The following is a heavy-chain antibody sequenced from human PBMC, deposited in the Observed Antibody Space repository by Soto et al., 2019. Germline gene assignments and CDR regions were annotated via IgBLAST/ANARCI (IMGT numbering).Heavy chain of an antibody. D-gene: IGHD2-15*01. CDR3: AKDICGPSRCYNDY. J-gene: IGHJ4*02. CDR2: VTNNGGSA. V-gene: IGHV3-23*01. CDR1: GFMFSSYV. Sequence: EVQLLESGGGLVQPGGSLRLSCAASGFMFSSYVMNWVRQAPGKGLEWVSSVTNNGGSAYYADSVKGRFTISRDNSKNALYLQMNSLRADDTAVYYCAKDICGPSRCYNDYWGQGTLVTVS.